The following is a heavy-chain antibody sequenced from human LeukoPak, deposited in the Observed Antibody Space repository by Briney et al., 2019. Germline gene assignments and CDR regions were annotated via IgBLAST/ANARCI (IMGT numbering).Heavy chain of an antibody. CDR2: INSDGSTT. V-gene: IGHV3-74*01. CDR3: APDLRGSASSLDD. Sequence: GGSLRLSCAASGFTFSGYWMHWVRQAPGKGLVWVSRINSDGSTTSYPDSVKGRFTISRDNSKNTLSLQMNSLRAEDTAVYYCAPDLRGSASSLDDWGQGTLVTVSS. CDR1: GFTFSGYW. J-gene: IGHJ4*02. D-gene: IGHD6-25*01.